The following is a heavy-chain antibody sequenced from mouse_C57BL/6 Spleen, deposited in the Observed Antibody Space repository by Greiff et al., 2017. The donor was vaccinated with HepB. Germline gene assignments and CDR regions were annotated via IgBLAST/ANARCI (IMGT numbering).Heavy chain of an antibody. Sequence: VKLQESGPGLVQPSQSLSITCTVSGFSLTSYGVHWVRQPPGKGLEWLGVIWSGGSTDYNAAFISRLSISKDNSKSQVFFKMNSLQADDTAIYYCAKGITTVVEDYFDYWGQGTTLTVSS. V-gene: IGHV2-4*01. CDR3: AKGITTVVEDYFDY. D-gene: IGHD1-1*01. J-gene: IGHJ2*01. CDR1: GFSLTSYG. CDR2: IWSGGST.